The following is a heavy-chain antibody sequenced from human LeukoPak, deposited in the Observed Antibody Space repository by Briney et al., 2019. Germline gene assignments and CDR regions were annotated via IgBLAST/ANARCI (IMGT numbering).Heavy chain of an antibody. CDR1: GYSFTRYW. D-gene: IGHD6-19*01. V-gene: IGHV5-51*01. CDR3: ARHQWLAPYDAFDI. J-gene: IGHJ3*02. Sequence: ESLKISCKGSGYSFTRYWIGLVREMPGKGLEGIGIIYPGDSDTRYSPSFQGPVTISTDKSIRTAYLQSSSLKASDTAMYYCARHQWLAPYDAFDIWGQGTMVTVSS. CDR2: IYPGDSDT.